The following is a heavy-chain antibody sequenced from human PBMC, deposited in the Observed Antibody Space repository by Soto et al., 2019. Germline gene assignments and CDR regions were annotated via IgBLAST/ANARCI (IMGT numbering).Heavy chain of an antibody. J-gene: IGHJ4*02. CDR3: ATSDWAW. Sequence: HVVQSGPEEKSPGASVKLSCTTSGYIFADYAIHWVRQAPGQGLEWVGWIKADNGDTRYSPKFQGRLIITRDISASTSYMELGDLRSTDTGVFYCATSDWAWWGRGTLITVSS. V-gene: IGHV1-3*05. D-gene: IGHD3-9*01. CDR1: GYIFADYA. CDR2: IKADNGDT.